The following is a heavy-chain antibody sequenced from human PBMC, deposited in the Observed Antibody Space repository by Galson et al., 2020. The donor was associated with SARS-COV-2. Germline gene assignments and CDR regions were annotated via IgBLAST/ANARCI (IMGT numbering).Heavy chain of an antibody. J-gene: IGHJ3*02. CDR2: ISYDGSNK. CDR3: ARDGYSSSSSDAFDI. Sequence: GESLKISCAASGFTFSSYAMHWVRQAPGKGLEWVAVISYDGSNKYYADSVKGRFTISRDNSKNTLYLQMNSLRAEDTAVYYCARDGYSSSSSDAFDIWGQGTMVTVSS. D-gene: IGHD6-6*01. V-gene: IGHV3-30-3*01. CDR1: GFTFSSYA.